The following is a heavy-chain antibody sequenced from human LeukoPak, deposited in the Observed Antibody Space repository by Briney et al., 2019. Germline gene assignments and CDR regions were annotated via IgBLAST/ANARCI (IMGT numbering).Heavy chain of an antibody. CDR3: AREGGVVARCMDV. D-gene: IGHD2-15*01. Sequence: PSGTLSLTCTVSGGSISSGYWWSWVRQPPGKGLEWIGEIYHSGSTNYNPSPKSRVTISVDKSKNQFSLKLSSVTAADTAVYYCAREGGVVARCMDVWGQGTTVTVSS. V-gene: IGHV4-4*02. CDR2: IYHSGST. CDR1: GGSISSGYW. J-gene: IGHJ6*02.